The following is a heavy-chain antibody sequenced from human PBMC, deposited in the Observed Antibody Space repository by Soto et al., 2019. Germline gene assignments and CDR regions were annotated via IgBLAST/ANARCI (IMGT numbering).Heavy chain of an antibody. CDR1: GFTFRSYS. V-gene: IGHV3-21*01. CDR3: ARVPTSAAYCYGMDV. CDR2: ISSSSSYI. Sequence: PVGSRRFACAASGFTFRSYSMNWVSQAPGKGVEGVSSISSSSSYIYYADSVKGRFTISRDNAKNSLYLQMNSLRAEDTAVYYCARVPTSAAYCYGMDVWGQGTTVTGSS. J-gene: IGHJ6*02. D-gene: IGHD2-15*01.